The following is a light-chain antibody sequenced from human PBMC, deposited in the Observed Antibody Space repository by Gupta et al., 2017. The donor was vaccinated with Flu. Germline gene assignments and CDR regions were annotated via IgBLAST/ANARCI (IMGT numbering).Light chain of an antibody. J-gene: IGKJ1*01. CDR3: QQSYSTPRT. CDR1: QSISTY. CDR2: AAS. V-gene: IGKV1-39*01. Sequence: DIHVTQSPSSLSASIGDRVTITCRASQSISTYLNWYQQKPGKAPKLLIYAASSLQSEAPSRFSGSGSGTDFTLTISSLQPEDFATYYCQQSYSTPRTFGQETKVEIK.